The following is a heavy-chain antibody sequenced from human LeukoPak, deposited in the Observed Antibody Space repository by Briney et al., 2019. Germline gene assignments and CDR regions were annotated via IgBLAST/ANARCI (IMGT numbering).Heavy chain of an antibody. J-gene: IGHJ6*02. D-gene: IGHD5-18*01. V-gene: IGHV3-7*01. CDR3: ARESGEYSYGHYYYGMDV. CDR2: IKQDGSEK. Sequence: GGSLRLSCAASGFTFSNYCMSWVRQAPGKGLEWVANIKQDGSEKYYVDSVKGRFTISRDNAKNSLYLQMNSLRAEDTAVYYCARESGEYSYGHYYYGMDVWGQGTTVTVSS. CDR1: GFTFSNYC.